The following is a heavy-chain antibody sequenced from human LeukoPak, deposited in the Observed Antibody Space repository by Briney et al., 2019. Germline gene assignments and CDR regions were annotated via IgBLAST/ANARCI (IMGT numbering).Heavy chain of an antibody. Sequence: GGSLRLSCAASGFTFSSYAMHWVRQAPGKGLEWVAVISYDGSNKYYAGSVKGRFTISRDNSKNTLYLQMNSLRAEDTAVYYCARDRQEFDYWGQGTLVTVSS. J-gene: IGHJ4*02. D-gene: IGHD6-6*01. CDR2: ISYDGSNK. CDR1: GFTFSSYA. V-gene: IGHV3-30-3*01. CDR3: ARDRQEFDY.